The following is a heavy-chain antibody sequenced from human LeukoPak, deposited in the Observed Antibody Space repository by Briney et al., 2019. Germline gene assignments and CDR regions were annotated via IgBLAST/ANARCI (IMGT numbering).Heavy chain of an antibody. J-gene: IGHJ4*02. V-gene: IGHV3-30*02. CDR2: IRYDGSNK. CDR1: GFTFSSYG. Sequence: GGSLRLSCAASGFTFSSYGMHWVRQAPGKGLEWVAFIRYDGSNKYYADSVKGRFTISRDNSKNTLYLQMNSLRAEDTAVYYCAKRGPWVRGLIIDYWGQGTLVTVSS. CDR3: AKRGPWVRGLIIDY. D-gene: IGHD3-10*01.